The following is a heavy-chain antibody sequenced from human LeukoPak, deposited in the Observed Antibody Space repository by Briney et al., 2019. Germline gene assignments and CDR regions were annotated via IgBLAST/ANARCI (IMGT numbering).Heavy chain of an antibody. CDR3: ARDPSRRGYYDILTGYYPH. Sequence: VASVKVSCKASGYTFTSYGISWVRQAPGQGLEWMGWISAYNGNTNYAQKLQDRVTMTTDTSTSTAYMELRSLRSDDTAVYYCARDPSRRGYYDILTGYYPHWGQGTLVTVSS. J-gene: IGHJ4*02. D-gene: IGHD3-9*01. V-gene: IGHV1-18*04. CDR1: GYTFTSYG. CDR2: ISAYNGNT.